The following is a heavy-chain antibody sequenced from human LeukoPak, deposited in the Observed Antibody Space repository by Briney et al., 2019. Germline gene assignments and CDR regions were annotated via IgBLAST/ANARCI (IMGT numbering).Heavy chain of an antibody. D-gene: IGHD6-19*01. CDR2: INPNSGGT. V-gene: IGHV1-2*02. Sequence: GASVKVSCKASGGTFSSYAISWVRQAPGQGLEWMGWINPNSGGTNYAQKFQGRVTMTRDASISTAYMELSRLRSDDTAVYYCARFGSSSGWYFDYWGQGTLVTVSS. J-gene: IGHJ4*02. CDR3: ARFGSSSGWYFDY. CDR1: GGTFSSYA.